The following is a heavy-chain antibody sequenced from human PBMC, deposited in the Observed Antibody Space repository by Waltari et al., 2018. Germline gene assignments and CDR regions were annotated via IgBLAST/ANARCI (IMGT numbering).Heavy chain of an antibody. Sequence: QVQLQESGPGLVKPSETLSLTCTVSGGSISSYYWSWIRQPPGKGLEWIGYIYYSGSTNYHPSLKSRVTISVDTSKNQCSLKLSSVTAADTAVYYCARAQSLAYCGGDCYPGVFDYWGQGTLVTVSS. J-gene: IGHJ4*02. V-gene: IGHV4-59*01. CDR2: IYYSGST. CDR1: GGSISSYY. D-gene: IGHD2-21*02. CDR3: ARAQSLAYCGGDCYPGVFDY.